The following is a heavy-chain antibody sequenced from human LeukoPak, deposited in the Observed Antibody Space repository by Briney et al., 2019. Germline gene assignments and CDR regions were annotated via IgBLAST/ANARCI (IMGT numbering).Heavy chain of an antibody. J-gene: IGHJ4*02. CDR3: ARGIDFDY. Sequence: ASVQVSCKASGYTFTGYYMHWVRQAPGQGLGRWGWINPNSGGTNYAQKFQGRVTMTRDTSISTAYMELSRLRSDDTAVYYCARGIDFDYWGQGTLVTVSS. CDR1: GYTFTGYY. V-gene: IGHV1-2*02. CDR2: INPNSGGT. D-gene: IGHD1-26*01.